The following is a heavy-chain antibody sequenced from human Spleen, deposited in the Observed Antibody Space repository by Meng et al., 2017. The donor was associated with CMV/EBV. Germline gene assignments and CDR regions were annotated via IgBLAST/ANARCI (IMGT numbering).Heavy chain of an antibody. CDR2: IYHSGST. CDR1: GYSISSGYY. Sequence: SETLSLTCTVSGYSISSGYYWGWIRQPPGKGLEWIGSIYHSGSTYYNPSLKSRVTISVDTSKNQFSLKLSSVTAADTAVYYCARHYLKYQLRGFDPWGQGTLVTVSS. CDR3: ARHYLKYQLRGFDP. D-gene: IGHD2-2*01. V-gene: IGHV4-38-2*02. J-gene: IGHJ5*02.